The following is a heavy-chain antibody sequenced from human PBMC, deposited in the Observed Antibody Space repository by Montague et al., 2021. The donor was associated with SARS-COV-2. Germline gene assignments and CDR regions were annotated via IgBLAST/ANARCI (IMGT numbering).Heavy chain of an antibody. D-gene: IGHD1/OR15-1a*01. J-gene: IGHJ1*01. V-gene: IGHV3-7*03. CDR2: INKDGSDK. CDR1: GFSLSSYW. Sequence: SLRLSCAASGFSLSSYWMSWVRQVPGKGLEWVANINKDGSDKYYVDSMKGRFSVSRDNAKNSLFLHMDSLTVEDTATYFCVREGLEPGAFNNKDLIYDYFQDWGQGTLVTVSS. CDR3: VREGLEPGAFNNKDLIYDYFQD.